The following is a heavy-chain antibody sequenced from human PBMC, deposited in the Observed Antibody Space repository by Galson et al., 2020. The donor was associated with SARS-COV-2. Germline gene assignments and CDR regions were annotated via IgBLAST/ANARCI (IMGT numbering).Heavy chain of an antibody. CDR3: ARDASWAMFAMDV. Sequence: GGSLRLSCAASGFTFNSYTTNWVRQAPGKGLEWASSISSSATYLYYADSLKGRFSISRDNARNSLYLELNSLSVEDTGVYYCARDASWAMFAMDVWGQGTTVTVSS. D-gene: IGHD3-10*02. V-gene: IGHV3-21*01. CDR2: ISSSATYL. J-gene: IGHJ6*02. CDR1: GFTFNSYT.